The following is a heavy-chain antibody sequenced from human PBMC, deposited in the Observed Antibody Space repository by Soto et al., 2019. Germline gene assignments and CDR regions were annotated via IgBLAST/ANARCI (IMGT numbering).Heavy chain of an antibody. Sequence: ASVKVSCKASGYTFTSYDINWVRQATGQGLEWMGWMNPNSGNTGYAQKFQGRVTMTRNTSISTAYMELSSLRSEDTAVYYCAREAGYDSSNYYYGMDVWGQGTTVTVSS. CDR2: MNPNSGNT. CDR1: GYTFTSYD. CDR3: AREAGYDSSNYYYGMDV. V-gene: IGHV1-8*01. J-gene: IGHJ6*02. D-gene: IGHD3-22*01.